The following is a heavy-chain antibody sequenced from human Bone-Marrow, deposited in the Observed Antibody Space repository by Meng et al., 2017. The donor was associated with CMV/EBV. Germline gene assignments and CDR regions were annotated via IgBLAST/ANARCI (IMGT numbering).Heavy chain of an antibody. D-gene: IGHD1-14*01. CDR3: ARVFRGYYGMDV. J-gene: IGHJ6*02. V-gene: IGHV1-69*05. CDR1: GGTFSSYA. Sequence: SVKVSCKASGGTFSSYAISWVRQAPGQGLEWMGGIIPIFGTANYAQKFQGRVTITTDESTSTPYMELSSLRSEDTAVYYCARVFRGYYGMDVWGQGTTVTVSS. CDR2: IIPIFGTA.